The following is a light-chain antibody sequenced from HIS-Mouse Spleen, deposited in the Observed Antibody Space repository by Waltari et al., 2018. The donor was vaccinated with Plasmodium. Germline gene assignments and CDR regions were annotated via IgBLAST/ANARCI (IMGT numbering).Light chain of an antibody. CDR3: QQSYSTWT. CDR1: QSISSY. Sequence: DIQMTQSPSSLSASVGDRVTITCRASQSISSYLNWYQQKPGKAPKLLIYAASSLQSGVPSRFSGSGSGTDFTLTISSLQPEYFATYYCQQSYSTWTFGQGTKVE. V-gene: IGKV1-39*01. CDR2: AAS. J-gene: IGKJ1*01.